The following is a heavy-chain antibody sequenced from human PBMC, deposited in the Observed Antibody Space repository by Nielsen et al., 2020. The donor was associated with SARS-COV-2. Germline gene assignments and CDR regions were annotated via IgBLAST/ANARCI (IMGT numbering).Heavy chain of an antibody. J-gene: IGHJ4*02. CDR1: GYTFTSYA. CDR2: INAGNGNT. CDR3: ARDDDSRLYFDY. Sequence: ASVKVSCKASGYTFTSYAMHWVRQAPGQRLEWMGWINAGNGNTKYSQKFQGRVTITRDTSASTAYMELSSLRSEDTAVYYYARDDDSRLYFDYWGQGTLVTVSS. V-gene: IGHV1-3*01. D-gene: IGHD2-21*02.